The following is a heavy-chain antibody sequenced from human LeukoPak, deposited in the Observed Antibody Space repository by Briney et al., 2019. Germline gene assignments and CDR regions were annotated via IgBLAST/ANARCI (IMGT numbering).Heavy chain of an antibody. CDR3: ASFYDSSGRDY. J-gene: IGHJ4*02. Sequence: PGGSLRLSCAASGFTFTTFWMNWVRQAPGKGLEWVSYISDTGATIYYADSVKGRFTISRDNAKNSLYLQMNSLRAEDTAIYYCASFYDSSGRDYWGQGTLVTVSS. D-gene: IGHD3-22*01. V-gene: IGHV3-48*04. CDR2: ISDTGATI. CDR1: GFTFTTFW.